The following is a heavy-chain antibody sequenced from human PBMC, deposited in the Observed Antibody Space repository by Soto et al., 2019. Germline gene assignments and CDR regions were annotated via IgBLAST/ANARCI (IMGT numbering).Heavy chain of an antibody. V-gene: IGHV1-18*04. CDR3: ARDGDYYDSSGFDFGFDP. Sequence: ASVKVSCKASGYTFTSYGISWVRQAPGQGLEWMGWISACNGNTNYAQKLQGRVTMTTDTSTSTAYMELRSLRSDDTAVYYCARDGDYYDSSGFDFGFDPWGQGTLVTVSS. D-gene: IGHD3-22*01. CDR2: ISACNGNT. J-gene: IGHJ5*02. CDR1: GYTFTSYG.